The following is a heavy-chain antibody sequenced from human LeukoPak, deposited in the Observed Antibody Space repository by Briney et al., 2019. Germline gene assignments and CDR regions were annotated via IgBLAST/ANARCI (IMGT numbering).Heavy chain of an antibody. V-gene: IGHV3-23*01. D-gene: IGHD3-10*01. CDR1: GFTFSSYA. J-gene: IGHJ4*02. CDR2: IHGSGGST. CDR3: AKDRSLWFGELQN. Sequence: GGSLRLPCAASGFTFSSYAMSWVRQAPGKGLEWVSGIHGSGGSTYYADSVKGRFTISKDNSKNTVYLEMISLRAEDTALYYCAKDRSLWFGELQNWGQGTLVTVSS.